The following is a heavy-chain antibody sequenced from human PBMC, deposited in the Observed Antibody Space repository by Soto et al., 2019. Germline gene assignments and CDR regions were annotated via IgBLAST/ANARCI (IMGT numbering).Heavy chain of an antibody. V-gene: IGHV1-2*02. J-gene: IGHJ6*02. Sequence: QVQLVQSGAEVKKPGASVKVSCKASGYTFTGYYMHWVRQAPGQGLEWMGWINPNSGGTNYAQKFQGRVTMTRDTSISTAYMELSRLRSEDTAVYYCARVQAVAGTYYGMDVWGQGTTVTVSS. CDR1: GYTFTGYY. CDR2: INPNSGGT. CDR3: ARVQAVAGTYYGMDV. D-gene: IGHD6-19*01.